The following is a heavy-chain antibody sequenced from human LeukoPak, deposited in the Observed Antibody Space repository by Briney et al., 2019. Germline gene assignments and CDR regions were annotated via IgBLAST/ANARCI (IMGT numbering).Heavy chain of an antibody. D-gene: IGHD3-9*01. J-gene: IGHJ4*02. CDR1: GGSISTSNYY. Sequence: SETLSLTCTVSGGSISTSNYYWGWIRQPPGKGLEWIGNIFYSGSTYYSPSLKSRVTISLDTSRNQFSLKLTSVTAADTAVYYCARGKKYYDILTGYYRSGNFDYWGQGTLVTVSS. CDR2: IFYSGST. V-gene: IGHV4-39*07. CDR3: ARGKKYYDILTGYYRSGNFDY.